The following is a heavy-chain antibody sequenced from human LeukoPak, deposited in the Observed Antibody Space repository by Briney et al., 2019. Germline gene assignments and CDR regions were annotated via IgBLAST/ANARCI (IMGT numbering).Heavy chain of an antibody. Sequence: SQTLSLTCTVSGGSISSGGYYWSWIRQPPGKGLEWIGYIYYSGSTYYNPSLKSRVTISVDTSKNQFSLKLSSVTAADTAVYYCAREIAAAGTEPDWGQGTLVTVSS. CDR1: GGSISSGGYY. CDR3: AREIAAAGTEPD. CDR2: IYYSGST. D-gene: IGHD6-13*01. V-gene: IGHV4-30-2*01. J-gene: IGHJ4*02.